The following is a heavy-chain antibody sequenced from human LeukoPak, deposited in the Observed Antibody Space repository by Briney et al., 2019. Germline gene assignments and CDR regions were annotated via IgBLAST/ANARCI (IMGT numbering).Heavy chain of an antibody. CDR1: GGSISSSSYY. Sequence: SETLSLTCTVSGGSISSSSYYWGWIRQPPGKGLEWIGSIYYSGSTYYNPSLKSRVTISVDTSKNQFSLKLSSVTAADTAVYYCAKGAGPPWFDPWGQGTLVTVSS. CDR3: AKGAGPPWFDP. J-gene: IGHJ5*02. V-gene: IGHV4-39*01. D-gene: IGHD6-19*01. CDR2: IYYSGST.